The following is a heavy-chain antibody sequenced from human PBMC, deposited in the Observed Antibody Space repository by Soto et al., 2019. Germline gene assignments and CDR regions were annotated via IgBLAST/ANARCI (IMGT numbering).Heavy chain of an antibody. J-gene: IGHJ5*02. CDR2: INHSGST. CDR3: AREGATTLNWFDP. D-gene: IGHD5-12*01. CDR1: GGSFSGYY. V-gene: IGHV4-34*01. Sequence: QVQLQQWGAGLLKPSETLSLTCAVYGGSFSGYYWSWIRQPPGKGLEWIGEINHSGSTNYNPSLKGRVTISVDTSKNQFSLKLSSVTAADTAVYYCAREGATTLNWFDPWGQGTLVTVSS.